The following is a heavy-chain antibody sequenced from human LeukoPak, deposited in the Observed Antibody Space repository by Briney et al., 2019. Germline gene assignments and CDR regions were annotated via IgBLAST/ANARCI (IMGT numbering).Heavy chain of an antibody. D-gene: IGHD2-15*01. CDR3: ASTVEVSWYYSMDV. CDR2: IYYSGST. J-gene: IGHJ6*03. CDR1: GGSISSYY. Sequence: SETLSLTCTVSGGSISSYYWSCIRQPPGKGLEWIGYIYYSGSTNYNPSLKSRVTISVDTSKNQFSLKLSSVTAADTAVYYCASTVEVSWYYSMDVWGKGTTVTVSS. V-gene: IGHV4-59*01.